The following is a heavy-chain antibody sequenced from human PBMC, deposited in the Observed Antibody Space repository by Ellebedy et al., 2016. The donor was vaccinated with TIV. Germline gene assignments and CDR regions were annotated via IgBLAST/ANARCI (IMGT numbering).Heavy chain of an antibody. Sequence: GESLKISXAASGFTFSSYSMNWVRQAPGKGLEWVGFIRSKPYGETTEYAASVKDRFSISRDNSKSIAYLQMNSLKTEDTAVYYCTRSAGGDSPYDFDYWGQGTLVTVSS. CDR2: IRSKPYGETT. D-gene: IGHD2-21*01. CDR3: TRSAGGDSPYDFDY. V-gene: IGHV3-49*04. CDR1: GFTFSSYS. J-gene: IGHJ4*02.